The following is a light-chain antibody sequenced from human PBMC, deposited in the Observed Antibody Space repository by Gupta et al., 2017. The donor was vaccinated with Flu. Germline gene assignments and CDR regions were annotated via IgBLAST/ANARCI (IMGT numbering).Light chain of an antibody. J-gene: IGLJ1*01. V-gene: IGLV7-46*01. Sequence: STGAVTGHRYPYGWQQKPGQAPRTLMYDLSDRVSWTPARFSGSLPGDKAALTLSGAQPADEAGYYCLLLLIEGARLFGNGTRLTVV. CDR3: LLLLIEGARL. CDR2: DLS. CDR1: TGAVTGHRY.